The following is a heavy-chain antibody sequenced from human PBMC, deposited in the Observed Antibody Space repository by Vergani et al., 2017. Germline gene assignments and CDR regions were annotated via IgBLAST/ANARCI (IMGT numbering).Heavy chain of an antibody. CDR2: IYYSGST. V-gene: IGHV4-61*01. D-gene: IGHD1-26*01. J-gene: IGHJ4*02. CDR1: GGSVSSGSYY. Sequence: QVQLQESGPGLVKPSETLSLTCTVSGGSVSSGSYYWSWIRQPPGKGLEWIGYIYYSGSTNYNPSLKSRVTISVDTSKNQFSLKLSSVTAADTAVYYCARAFPNSGSLHFDYWGQGTLVTVSS. CDR3: ARAFPNSGSLHFDY.